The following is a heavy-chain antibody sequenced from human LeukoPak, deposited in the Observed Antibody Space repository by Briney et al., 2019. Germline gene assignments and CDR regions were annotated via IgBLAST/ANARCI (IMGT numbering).Heavy chain of an antibody. CDR3: AREEVGATTGFDY. V-gene: IGHV3-21*01. Sequence: GALRLSCAASGFTFSSYSMNWVRQAPGKGLEWVSSISSSSSYIYYADSVKGRFTISRDNAKNSLYLQMNSLRAEDTAVYYCAREEVGATTGFDYWGQGTLVTVSS. D-gene: IGHD1-26*01. CDR1: GFTFSSYS. CDR2: ISSSSSYI. J-gene: IGHJ4*02.